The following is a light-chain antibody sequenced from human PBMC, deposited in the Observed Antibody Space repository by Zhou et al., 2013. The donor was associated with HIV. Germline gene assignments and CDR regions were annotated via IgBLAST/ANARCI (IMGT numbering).Light chain of an antibody. CDR1: QSVSSN. V-gene: IGKV3-15*01. J-gene: IGKJ4*01. CDR2: GAS. CDR3: QHYGSSPLT. Sequence: EIVMTQSPATLSVSPGERVTLSCRTSQSVSSNLAWYQHKPGQVPRLLIYGASTRATGIPARFSGSGSGTEFTLTISSLQSEDFGVYYCQHYGSSPLTFGGGTKVEIK.